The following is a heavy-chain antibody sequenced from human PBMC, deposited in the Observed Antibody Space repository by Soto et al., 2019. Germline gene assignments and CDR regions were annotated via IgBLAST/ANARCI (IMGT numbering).Heavy chain of an antibody. Sequence: PGASVRLSCASSGFTFSSYWMHWVRQTPGEGLVWVSRIKSNRSSTGYGDSVKVRFTISRDNAKNTLYLEMDSMRAEDTAVYYCARGGPYYQYYYGMDVWGQETTVSVYS. CDR2: IKSNRSST. V-gene: IGHV3-74*01. J-gene: IGHJ6*02. CDR3: ARGGPYYQYYYGMDV. CDR1: GFTFSSYW. D-gene: IGHD6-25*01.